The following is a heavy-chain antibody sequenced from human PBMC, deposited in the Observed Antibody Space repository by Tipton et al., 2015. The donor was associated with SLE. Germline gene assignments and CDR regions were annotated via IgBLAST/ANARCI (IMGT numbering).Heavy chain of an antibody. CDR2: IYYSGST. D-gene: IGHD5-18*01. CDR3: AQSAYTYGSFNY. V-gene: IGHV4-59*05. CDR1: GGSISSYY. Sequence: TLSLTCTVSGGSISSYYWSWIRQPPGKGLEWIGSIYYSGSTYYNPSLKSRVTISVDTSKNQFSLKVSSVTAADTAVYYCAQSAYTYGSFNYWGQGTLVTVSS. J-gene: IGHJ4*02.